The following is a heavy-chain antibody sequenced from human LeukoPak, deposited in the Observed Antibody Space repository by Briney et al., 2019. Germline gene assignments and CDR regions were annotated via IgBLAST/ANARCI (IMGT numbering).Heavy chain of an antibody. CDR2: IYYSGST. D-gene: IGHD3-9*01. V-gene: IGHV4-59*01. Sequence: SETLSLTCTVSGGSISSYYWSWIRQPPGKGLEWIGHIYYSGSTNYNPSLKSRVTISVDTSKNQFSLKLSSVTAADTAAYYCARLNPYYDILTGYYPNWFDPWGQGTLVTVSS. J-gene: IGHJ5*02. CDR3: ARLNPYYDILTGYYPNWFDP. CDR1: GGSISSYY.